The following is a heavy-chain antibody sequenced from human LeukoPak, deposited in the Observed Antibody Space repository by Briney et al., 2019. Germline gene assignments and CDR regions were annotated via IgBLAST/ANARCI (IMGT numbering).Heavy chain of an antibody. J-gene: IGHJ4*02. V-gene: IGHV3/OR16-9*01. D-gene: IGHD3-10*01. CDR2: ISGNGGDI. CDR3: VRHAGRAVRQ. Sequence: GGSLRLSCAASGFSFVCHYMSWVRQAPGKGPEWISYISGNGGDIAYADSVKGRFTISRYNAKNSLHLQMNSLRVEDTAVYHCVRHAGRAVRQWGQGTLIAVSS. CDR1: GFSFVCHY.